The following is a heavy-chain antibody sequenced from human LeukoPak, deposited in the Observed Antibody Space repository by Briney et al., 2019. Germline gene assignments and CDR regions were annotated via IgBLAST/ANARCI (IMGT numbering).Heavy chain of an antibody. V-gene: IGHV3-23*01. Sequence: GGSLRLSCAASGFTFSSYAMSWVRQAPGKGLEWVSAISGSGGSTYYADSVKGRFTISRDNPKNTLYLQMNSLRAEDTAVYYCASSGSSGYYYPVAFDIWGQGTMVTVSS. CDR3: ASSGSSGYYYPVAFDI. J-gene: IGHJ3*02. CDR1: GFTFSSYA. D-gene: IGHD3-22*01. CDR2: ISGSGGST.